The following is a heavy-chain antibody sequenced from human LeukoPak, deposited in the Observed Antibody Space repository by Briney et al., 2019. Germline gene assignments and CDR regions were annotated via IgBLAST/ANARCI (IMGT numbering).Heavy chain of an antibody. CDR3: AKSRSGSANWALQIFDN. V-gene: IGHV3-23*01. D-gene: IGHD1-1*01. CDR1: GFAFGSEA. CDR2: ISPGGGTT. J-gene: IGHJ4*02. Sequence: SGGSLRLSCAVSGFAFGSEAMSWVRQSPARGLEWVASISPGGGTTYYAGYVKGRFIISRDNSNNTLFVQMNSLRAEDTAVYYCAKSRSGSANWALQIFDNWGQGALVTVSS.